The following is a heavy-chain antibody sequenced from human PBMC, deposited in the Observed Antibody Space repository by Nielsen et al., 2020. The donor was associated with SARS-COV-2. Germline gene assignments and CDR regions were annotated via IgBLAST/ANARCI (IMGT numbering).Heavy chain of an antibody. CDR3: TSFGYSGTDY. D-gene: IGHD5-12*01. V-gene: IGHV4-39*01. Sequence: ESLKISCTVSGGSISSSSYYWGWIRQPPGKGLEWIGSIYYSGSTYYNPSLKSRVTISVDTSKSQFSLKLSSVTAADTAVYYCTSFGYSGTDYWGQGTLVTVSS. CDR1: GGSISSSSYY. J-gene: IGHJ4*02. CDR2: IYYSGST.